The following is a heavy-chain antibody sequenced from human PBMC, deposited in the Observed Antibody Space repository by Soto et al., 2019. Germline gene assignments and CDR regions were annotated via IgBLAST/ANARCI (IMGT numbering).Heavy chain of an antibody. D-gene: IGHD3-3*01. V-gene: IGHV4-30-4*01. CDR1: GGSISSGDYF. CDR2: IYFSGST. J-gene: IGHJ6*02. Sequence: SETLSLTCTVSGGSISSGDYFWSWIRQPPGKGLEWIGFIYFSGSTYYNPSLKSRLSISIDTSKNEFSLKLTSVTAADTAVYYCARRGMNSDFWSGYSSYYYYAMDVWGQGTTVTVS. CDR3: ARRGMNSDFWSGYSSYYYYAMDV.